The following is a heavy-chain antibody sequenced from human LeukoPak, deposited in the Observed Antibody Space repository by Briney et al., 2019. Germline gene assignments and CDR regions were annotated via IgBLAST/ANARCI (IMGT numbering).Heavy chain of an antibody. CDR2: ISGSGNST. D-gene: IGHD3-22*01. Sequence: GGSLRLSCAASGFTFSDYAMNWVRQAPGKGLYWVSTISGSGNSTYYADSVKGRFTISRDNSKNTLYLQMNSLRVEDTAVYYCAKEVYYFDTSGLYSFAFDIWGQGTMVTVPS. J-gene: IGHJ3*02. V-gene: IGHV3-23*01. CDR1: GFTFSDYA. CDR3: AKEVYYFDTSGLYSFAFDI.